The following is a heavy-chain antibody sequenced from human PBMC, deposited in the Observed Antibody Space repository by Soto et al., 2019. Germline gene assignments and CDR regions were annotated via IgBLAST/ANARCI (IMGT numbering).Heavy chain of an antibody. CDR2: IYYSGST. CDR3: ARDRSLFTFDF. V-gene: IGHV4-59*01. J-gene: IGHJ4*02. Sequence: SESLSLTCTVSGGSISSYYWSWIRQPPGKGLEWIGYIYYSGSTNYNPSLKSRVTISVDTSKNQFSLKLSSVTAADTAVYYCARDRSLFTFDFWGQGTLVTVSS. CDR1: GGSISSYY.